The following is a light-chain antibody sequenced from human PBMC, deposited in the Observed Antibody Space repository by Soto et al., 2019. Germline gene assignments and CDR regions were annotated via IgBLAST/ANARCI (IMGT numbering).Light chain of an antibody. Sequence: DIQMTQSPSTLSAFLGDRVTITCRASDSISSWLAWYQQKPGKAPKLLIYKASNLASGVPSRFSGSGSGTQFSLIISGLQPEDFATYYCQQYHGFWFGQGPKVDIK. CDR1: DSISSW. V-gene: IGKV1-5*03. CDR2: KAS. CDR3: QQYHGFW. J-gene: IGKJ1*01.